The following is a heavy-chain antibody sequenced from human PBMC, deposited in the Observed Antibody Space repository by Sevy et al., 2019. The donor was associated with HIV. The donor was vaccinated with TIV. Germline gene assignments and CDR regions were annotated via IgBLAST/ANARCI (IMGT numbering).Heavy chain of an antibody. CDR1: GIIFSNSA. D-gene: IGHD3-16*01. CDR3: AAEDMTTFGGPLRVFNM. V-gene: IGHV1-58*01. Sequence: ASVKVSCTASGIIFSNSAVQWVRQTRGPRLEWIGWIVVGSGVSDYAQKFQQRVTISRDVSTRTAYMELSSLRSEDTAGYYCAAEDMTTFGGPLRVFNMWGQGTMVTVSS. CDR2: IVVGSGVS. J-gene: IGHJ3*02.